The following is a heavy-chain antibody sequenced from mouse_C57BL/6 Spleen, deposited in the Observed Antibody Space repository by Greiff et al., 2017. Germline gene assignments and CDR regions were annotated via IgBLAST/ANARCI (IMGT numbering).Heavy chain of an antibody. D-gene: IGHD1-1*01. CDR3: ARSITTVVAFDY. V-gene: IGHV1-69*01. CDR2: IDPSDSYT. Sequence: QVQLQQPGAELVMPGASVKLSCKASGYTFTSYWMHWVKQRPGQGLEWIGEIDPSDSYTNYNQKFKGKSTLTVDKSSSTAYMQLSSLTSEDSAVYYCARSITTVVAFDYWGQGTTVTVSS. CDR1: GYTFTSYW. J-gene: IGHJ2*01.